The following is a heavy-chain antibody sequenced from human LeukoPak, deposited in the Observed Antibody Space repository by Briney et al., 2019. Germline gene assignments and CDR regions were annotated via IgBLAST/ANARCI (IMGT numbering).Heavy chain of an antibody. D-gene: IGHD3-22*01. CDR3: ARLYYYDSSDSLNFDY. CDR2: LSYSGST. CDR1: GASISSYY. J-gene: IGHJ4*02. Sequence: SQTLSPTSIVSGASISSYYCSWIRQPPGKGLEWVASLSYSGSTNYNPSLKSRLTISVDTSKDQFSLKLTSVTAADTAVYSCARLYYYDSSDSLNFDYWGQGTLVTVSS. V-gene: IGHV4-59*01.